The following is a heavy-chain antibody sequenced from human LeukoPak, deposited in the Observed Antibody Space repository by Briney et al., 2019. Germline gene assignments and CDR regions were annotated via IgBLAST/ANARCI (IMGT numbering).Heavy chain of an antibody. Sequence: GGSLRLSCATSGFTFTSYWMSWVRQAPGKGLEWVANIKKDGSEKYYVDSVKGRFTISRDNAMKSLYLQMDSLTDDDTAVYYCVREIYGEAEYYYYYYYMDVWGKGTTVTVSS. CDR2: IKKDGSEK. CDR1: GFTFTSYW. V-gene: IGHV3-7*01. J-gene: IGHJ6*03. D-gene: IGHD4-17*01. CDR3: VREIYGEAEYYYYYYYMDV.